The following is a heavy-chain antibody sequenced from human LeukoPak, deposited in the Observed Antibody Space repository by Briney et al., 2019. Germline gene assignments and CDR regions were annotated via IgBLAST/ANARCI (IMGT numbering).Heavy chain of an antibody. V-gene: IGHV3-33*01. CDR1: GFTFSSSG. J-gene: IGHJ4*02. CDR3: ASAPYGSGTFLDY. D-gene: IGHD3-10*01. CDR2: IWYDGSDK. Sequence: GGSLRLSCAASGFTFSSSGMHWVRQAPGMGLEWVAVIWYDGSDKYSADSVKGRFTISRDNSKNTLYLQMNSLRAEDTAVYYCASAPYGSGTFLDYWGQGTLVTVSS.